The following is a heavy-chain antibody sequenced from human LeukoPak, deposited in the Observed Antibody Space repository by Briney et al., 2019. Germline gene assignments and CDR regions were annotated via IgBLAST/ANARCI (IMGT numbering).Heavy chain of an antibody. J-gene: IGHJ6*03. CDR2: IYTSGST. CDR3: ARLYQQSKWKYYYYYMDV. CDR1: GGSISSGSYY. V-gene: IGHV4-61*02. Sequence: NPSQTLSLTCTVSGGSISSGSYYWSWIRQPAGKGLEWIGRIYTSGSTNYNPSLKSRATISVDTSKNQFSLKLSSVTAADTAVYYCARLYQQSKWKYYYYYMDVWGKGTAVTVSS. D-gene: IGHD1-1*01.